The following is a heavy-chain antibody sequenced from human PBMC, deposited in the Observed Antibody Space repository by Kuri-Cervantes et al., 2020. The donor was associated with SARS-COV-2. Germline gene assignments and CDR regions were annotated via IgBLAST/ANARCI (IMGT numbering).Heavy chain of an antibody. CDR3: ATAEDTARPWYFDL. CDR2: IYYSGGT. V-gene: IGHV4-59*01. J-gene: IGHJ2*01. D-gene: IGHD5-18*01. Sequence: SETLSLTCTVSGGSISSYYWSWIRQPPGKGLEWIGYIYYSGGTNYNPSLKSRVTISVDTSKNQFSLKLSSVTAADTAVYYCATAEDTARPWYFDLWGRGTLVTVSS. CDR1: GGSISSYY.